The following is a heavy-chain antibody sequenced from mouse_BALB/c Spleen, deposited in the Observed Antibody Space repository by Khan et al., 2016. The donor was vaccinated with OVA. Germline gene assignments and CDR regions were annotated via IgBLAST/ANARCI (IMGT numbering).Heavy chain of an antibody. J-gene: IGHJ3*01. CDR3: ARSGHAYGRGAWFAY. CDR1: GFSLTDYS. Sequence: QMQLEESGPGLVQPSQSLSITCTVSGFSLTDYSVHWVRQSPGKGLEWLGVIWSGGSTDYNAAFISRLSISKDNSKSHVFFKMNSLQANDTAIHXGARSGHAYGRGAWFAYWGQGTLVTVSA. V-gene: IGHV2-2*02. D-gene: IGHD2-2*01. CDR2: IWSGGST.